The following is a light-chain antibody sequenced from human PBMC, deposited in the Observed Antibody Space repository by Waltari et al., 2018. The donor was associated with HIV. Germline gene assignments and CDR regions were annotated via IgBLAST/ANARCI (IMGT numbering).Light chain of an antibody. V-gene: IGKV3-11*01. CDR1: QTIGNS. CDR3: QQRTNWPLYT. CDR2: DAS. J-gene: IGKJ2*01. Sequence: EIVLTQSPANLSLSPGETATLSCRASQTIGNSLAWYVQKPGLAPRRLIYDASTRAAGVPDRFTGSGSGTNFTLTISTLEAEDVGIYYCQQRTNWPLYTFGQGTKLEVK.